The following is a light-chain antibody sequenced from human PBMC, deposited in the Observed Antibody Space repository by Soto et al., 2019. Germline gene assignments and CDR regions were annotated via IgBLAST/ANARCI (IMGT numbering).Light chain of an antibody. CDR2: GAS. V-gene: IGKV3-20*01. J-gene: IGKJ1*01. Sequence: EIALTQSPGTLSLSPGERATLSCRASQSVSSSYLAWYQHKPGQAPRLLIYGASSRATGIPDRFSGSGSGTDFTLTISRLEPEDFAGYYCQEYGSSPRTFGQGTKVEIK. CDR3: QEYGSSPRT. CDR1: QSVSSSY.